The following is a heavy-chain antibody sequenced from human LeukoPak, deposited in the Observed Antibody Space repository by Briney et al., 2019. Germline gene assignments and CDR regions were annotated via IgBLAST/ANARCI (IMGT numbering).Heavy chain of an antibody. CDR1: GGSFSGYY. D-gene: IGHD6-19*01. V-gene: IGHV4-34*01. Sequence: PSETLSLTCAVYGGSFSGYYWSWIRQPPGKGLEWIGEINHSGSTNYNPSLKSRVTISVDTSKNQFSLKLSSVTAADTAVYYCARGSRGDSSGNAELGGWFDPWGQGTLSPSPQ. J-gene: IGHJ5*02. CDR2: INHSGST. CDR3: ARGSRGDSSGNAELGGWFDP.